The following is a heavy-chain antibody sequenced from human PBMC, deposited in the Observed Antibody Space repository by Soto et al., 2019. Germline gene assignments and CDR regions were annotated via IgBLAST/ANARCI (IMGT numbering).Heavy chain of an antibody. V-gene: IGHV4-34*01. CDR3: ARGRGWFDP. Sequence: SETLSLTCAVYGGSFSGYYWSWIRQPPVKGLEWIGEINHSGSTNYNPSLKSRVTISVDTSKNQFSLKLSSVTAADTAVYYCARGRGWFDPWGQGTLVTVSS. CDR2: INHSGST. CDR1: GGSFSGYY. J-gene: IGHJ5*02.